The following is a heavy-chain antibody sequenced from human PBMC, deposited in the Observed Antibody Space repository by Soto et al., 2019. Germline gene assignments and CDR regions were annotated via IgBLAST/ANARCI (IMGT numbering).Heavy chain of an antibody. CDR2: ISSSDSI. Sequence: GGSLRLSCAASGFTFSDYYMSWIRQAPGKGLEWVSYISSSDSIYYADSVKGRFTISRDNAKNSVYLQMNSLRAEDTAVYYCARDLGYYDSSGYFDYWGQGALVTVSS. CDR1: GFTFSDYY. J-gene: IGHJ4*02. V-gene: IGHV3-11*01. D-gene: IGHD3-22*01. CDR3: ARDLGYYDSSGYFDY.